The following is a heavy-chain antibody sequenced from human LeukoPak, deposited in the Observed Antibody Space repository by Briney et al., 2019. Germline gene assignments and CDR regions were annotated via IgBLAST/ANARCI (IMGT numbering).Heavy chain of an antibody. D-gene: IGHD5-12*01. Sequence: PGGSLRLSCAASGFTFSNHGMYWVRQAPGKGLEWVAIIWYDGSKKYYGDSVKGRFTVSRDNSKNTLYLQMNSLRAEDTAVYYCAMYSGSDWELNCWGQGTLVTVSS. CDR3: AMYSGSDWELNC. J-gene: IGHJ4*02. CDR1: GFTFSNHG. CDR2: IWYDGSKK. V-gene: IGHV3-33*01.